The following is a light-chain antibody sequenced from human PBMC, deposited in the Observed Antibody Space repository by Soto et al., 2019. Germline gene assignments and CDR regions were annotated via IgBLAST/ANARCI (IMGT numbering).Light chain of an antibody. CDR2: DVS. CDR3: SSYSSISYVI. CDR1: TSDVGAYNY. J-gene: IGLJ2*01. Sequence: QSALTQPASVSGSPGQSITISCTGTTSDVGAYNYVSWYQQHPGEAPRLMIYDVSYRPSGVPNRFSGSKSGNTASLTISGLRAEDEADYYCSSYSSISYVIFGGGTKLTVL. V-gene: IGLV2-14*01.